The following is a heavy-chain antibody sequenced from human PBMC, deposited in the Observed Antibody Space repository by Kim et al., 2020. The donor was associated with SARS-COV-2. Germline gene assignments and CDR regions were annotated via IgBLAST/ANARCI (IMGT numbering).Heavy chain of an antibody. V-gene: IGHV1-69*04. CDR2: IIPILGIA. D-gene: IGHD3-22*01. CDR3: ARGGWLLLEDAFAI. Sequence: SVKVSCKASGGTFSSYAISWVRQAPGQGLEWMGRIIPILGIANYAQKFQGRVTITADKTTSTAYMELSSLRSEDTAVYYCARGGWLLLEDAFAIWGQGTMVTVSS. J-gene: IGHJ3*02. CDR1: GGTFSSYA.